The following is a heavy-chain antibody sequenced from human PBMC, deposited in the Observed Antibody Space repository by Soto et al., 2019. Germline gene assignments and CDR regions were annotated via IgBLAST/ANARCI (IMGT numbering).Heavy chain of an antibody. J-gene: IGHJ6*02. D-gene: IGHD5-18*01. CDR2: IWYDGSNK. CDR1: GFTFSSYG. Sequence: XGSLRLSCSASGFTFSSYGMHWVRQAPGKGLEWVAVIWYDGSNKYYADSVKGRFTISRDNSKNTLYLQMNSLRAEDTAVYYCARVGGYSYGFRGGMDVWGQGTTVTVSS. CDR3: ARVGGYSYGFRGGMDV. V-gene: IGHV3-33*01.